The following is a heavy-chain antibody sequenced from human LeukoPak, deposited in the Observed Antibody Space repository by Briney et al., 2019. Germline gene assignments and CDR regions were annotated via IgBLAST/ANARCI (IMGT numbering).Heavy chain of an antibody. CDR2: ISWNSGSI. J-gene: IGHJ4*02. CDR3: AKDSAVAPRYFDY. CDR1: GFTFDDYA. Sequence: GGSLRLSCAASGFTFDDYAMHWVRQAPGKGLEWVSGISWNSGSIGYADSVEGRFTISRDNAKNSLYLQMNSLRAEDTALYYCAKDSAVAPRYFDYWGQGTLVTVSS. V-gene: IGHV3-9*01.